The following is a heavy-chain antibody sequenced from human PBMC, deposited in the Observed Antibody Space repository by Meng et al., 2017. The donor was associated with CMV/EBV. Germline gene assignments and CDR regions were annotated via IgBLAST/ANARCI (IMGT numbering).Heavy chain of an antibody. Sequence: SETLSLTCTVSGGSISSSSYYWGWIRQPPGKVLEWIGSIYYSGSTYYNPSLKSRVTISVDTSKNQFSLKLSSVTAADTAVYYCARDGQTNDFWSGQYYYYYYGMDVWGQGTTVTVSS. D-gene: IGHD3-3*01. V-gene: IGHV4-39*07. J-gene: IGHJ6*02. CDR1: GGSISSSSYY. CDR3: ARDGQTNDFWSGQYYYYYYGMDV. CDR2: IYYSGST.